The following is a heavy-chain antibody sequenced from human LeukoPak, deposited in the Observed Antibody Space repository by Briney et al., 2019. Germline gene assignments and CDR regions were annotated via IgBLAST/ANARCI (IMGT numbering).Heavy chain of an antibody. CDR1: GVSISSSEW. CDR2: IHRDGRT. V-gene: IGHV4-4*02. CDR3: GKTDIYFNPIDY. D-gene: IGHD3-9*01. J-gene: IGHJ4*02. Sequence: PSGTLSLTCAVSGVSISSSEWWIWARQPPGQGLEWIGEIHRDGRTRYNPSLKSRVTMSMDYSKNQFSLSVTSVTAADTAIYYCGKTDIYFNPIDYWGPGSLVTVSS.